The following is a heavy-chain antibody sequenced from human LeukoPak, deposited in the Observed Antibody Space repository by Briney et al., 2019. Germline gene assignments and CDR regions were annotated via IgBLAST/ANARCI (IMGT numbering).Heavy chain of an antibody. D-gene: IGHD3-22*01. CDR1: GGSISSGSYY. CDR2: IYTSGST. Sequence: SETLSLTCTVSGGSISSGSYYWSWLRQPAGTGLEWIGRIYTSGSTNYNPSLKSRVTISVDTSKNQFSLKLSSVTAADTAVYYCARVPLRMYYYDSSGVTYNDAFDIWGQGTMVTVSS. V-gene: IGHV4-61*02. CDR3: ARVPLRMYYYDSSGVTYNDAFDI. J-gene: IGHJ3*02.